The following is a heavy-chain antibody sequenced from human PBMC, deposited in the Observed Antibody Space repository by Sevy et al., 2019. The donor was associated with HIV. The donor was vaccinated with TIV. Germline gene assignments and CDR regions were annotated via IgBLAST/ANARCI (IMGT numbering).Heavy chain of an antibody. CDR1: GFIFSNSW. V-gene: IGHV3-15*01. CDR3: FETFTEFDY. CDR2: IKRKADGETT. D-gene: IGHD3-16*01. Sequence: GGSLRLSCAASGFIFSNSWMTWVGQAPGKGLEWVGHIKRKADGETTDYAAPVKGRFTISRDDSKSTLYLQMNSLKTEDTAVYYCFETFTEFDYWGQGTLVTVSS. J-gene: IGHJ4*02.